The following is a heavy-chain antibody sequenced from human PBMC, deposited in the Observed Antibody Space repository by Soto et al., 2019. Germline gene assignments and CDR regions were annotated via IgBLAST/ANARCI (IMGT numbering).Heavy chain of an antibody. CDR2: IYNDGTYS. D-gene: IGHD3-10*01. V-gene: IGHV3-74*01. CDR1: GFIFKMYW. Sequence: PVGSLRLSCAASGFIFKMYWMHWVRQSPGKGLVWISRIYNDGTYSDYADSVRGRFTISRDNVNDTLYLQMNNLRAEDTAVYYCARDFKKGSYLDLWGQGTLVTVSS. J-gene: IGHJ4*02. CDR3: ARDFKKGSYLDL.